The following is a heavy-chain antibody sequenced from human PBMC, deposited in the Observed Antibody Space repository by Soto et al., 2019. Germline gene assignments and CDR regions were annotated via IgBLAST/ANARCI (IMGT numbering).Heavy chain of an antibody. J-gene: IGHJ4*02. CDR3: ARGAIIVLRGVDY. V-gene: IGHV3-30*04. D-gene: IGHD3-10*01. Sequence: QVHLEESGGGVVHPGRSLRLSCAASGFTFNTYAVHWVRQAPGKGLEWVAVVSSDGSNKYYSDSVKGRFSISRDNSNNTLSLQMNSLRTEDTAVYYCARGAIIVLRGVDYWGRGTLVTVSS. CDR2: VSSDGSNK. CDR1: GFTFNTYA.